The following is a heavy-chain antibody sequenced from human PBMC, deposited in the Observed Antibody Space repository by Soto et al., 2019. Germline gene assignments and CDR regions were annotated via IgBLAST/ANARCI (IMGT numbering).Heavy chain of an antibody. V-gene: IGHV1-58*01. CDR3: ARESVMRGNDH. CDR1: GFTFTSSA. Sequence: AASVKVSCKAAGFTFTSSAVQWVRQARGQRLEWIGWIVVGSGNTNYAQKFQERVTITRDMSTSTAYMELSSLRSDDTAVYYCARESVMRGNDHWGQGTLVTVSS. CDR2: IVVGSGNT. J-gene: IGHJ4*02. D-gene: IGHD3-16*01.